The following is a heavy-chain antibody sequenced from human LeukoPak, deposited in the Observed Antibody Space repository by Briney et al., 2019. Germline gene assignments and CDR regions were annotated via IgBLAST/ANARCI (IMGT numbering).Heavy chain of an antibody. J-gene: IGHJ6*02. V-gene: IGHV1-2*04. Sequence: ASVKVSCEASGYTFTGYYMHWVRQAPGQGLEWMGWINPNSGGTNYAQKFQGWVTMTRDTSISTAYMELSRLRSDDTAVYYCARDFRPIMTHPQPQNGMDVWGQGTTVTVSS. CDR1: GYTFTGYY. CDR2: INPNSGGT. CDR3: ARDFRPIMTHPQPQNGMDV. D-gene: IGHD2-2*01.